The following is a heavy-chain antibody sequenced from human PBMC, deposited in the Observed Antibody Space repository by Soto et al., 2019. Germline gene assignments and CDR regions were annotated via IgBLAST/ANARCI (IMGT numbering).Heavy chain of an antibody. V-gene: IGHV3-23*01. CDR3: AKAAPQYYDTSTGYYTDYYFDY. CDR2: ISGSGGST. J-gene: IGHJ4*02. Sequence: SLRLSCAASGFTFSSYAMSWVRQAPGKGLEWVSAISGSGGSTYYADSVKGRFTISRDNSKNTLYLQMNSLRAEDTAVYYCAKAAPQYYDTSTGYYTDYYFDYWGQGTLVTVSS. CDR1: GFTFSSYA. D-gene: IGHD3-9*01.